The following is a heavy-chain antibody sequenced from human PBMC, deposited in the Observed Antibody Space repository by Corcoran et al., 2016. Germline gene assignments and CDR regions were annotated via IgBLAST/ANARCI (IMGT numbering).Heavy chain of an antibody. J-gene: IGHJ5*02. CDR1: GYTFTSYA. V-gene: IGHV1-3*01. CDR2: INAGNGNT. CDR3: ALTYYYDSSGYRIRSWFDP. Sequence: QVQLVQSGAEVKKPGASVKVSCKASGYTFTSYAMHWVRQAPGQRLEWMGWINAGNGNTKYSQKFQGRVTITRDTSANTAYMELSSLRSEDTAVYYCALTYYYDSSGYRIRSWFDPWGQGTLVTVSS. D-gene: IGHD3-22*01.